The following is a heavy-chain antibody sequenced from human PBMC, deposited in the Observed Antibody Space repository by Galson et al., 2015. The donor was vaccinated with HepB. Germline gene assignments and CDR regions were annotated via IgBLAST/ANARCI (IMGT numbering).Heavy chain of an antibody. V-gene: IGHV4-59*01. CDR2: IYYFGST. D-gene: IGHD6-19*01. Sequence: LTCTVSGGPLSFSYWSWIRQPPGKGLEWIGYIYYFGSTNYNPSLKSRVTISIDTSKNQFSLNLSSVTTADTAVYYCAKDSSGLSFEYWGQGSLVTVSS. CDR3: AKDSSGLSFEY. CDR1: GGPLSFSY. J-gene: IGHJ4*02.